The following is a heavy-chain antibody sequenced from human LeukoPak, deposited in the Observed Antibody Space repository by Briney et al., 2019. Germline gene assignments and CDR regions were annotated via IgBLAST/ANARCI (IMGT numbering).Heavy chain of an antibody. D-gene: IGHD5-18*01. CDR2: INPNSGGT. CDR1: GYTFTGYY. V-gene: IGHV1-2*02. CDR3: AGDVVDTAMVGGY. Sequence: ASVKVSCKASGYTFTGYYMHWVRQAPGQGLEWMGWINPNSGGTNYAQKFQGRVTMTGDTSISTAYMELSRLRSDDTAVYYCAGDVVDTAMVGGYWGQGTLVTVSS. J-gene: IGHJ4*02.